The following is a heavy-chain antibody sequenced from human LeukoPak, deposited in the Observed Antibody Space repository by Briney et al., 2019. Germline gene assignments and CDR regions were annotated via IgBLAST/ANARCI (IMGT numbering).Heavy chain of an antibody. Sequence: ASVKVSCKASGYTFTSFDMNWVRQATGQGPEWMGWMNPGSGNTGYAQRFRGRVTMTRDTSISTAYLELSSLTSEDTAVYYCASHTYYLSSGSFGHWGQGTLVTVSS. CDR3: ASHTYYLSSGSFGH. CDR1: GYTFTSFD. J-gene: IGHJ4*02. CDR2: MNPGSGNT. V-gene: IGHV1-8*01. D-gene: IGHD3-10*01.